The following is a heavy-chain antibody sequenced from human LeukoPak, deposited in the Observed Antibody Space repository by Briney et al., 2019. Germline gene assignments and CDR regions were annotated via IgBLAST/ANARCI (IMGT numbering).Heavy chain of an antibody. Sequence: GGSLRLSCVGSGYTFGDYGLNWVRQAPGKGLEWVSVIYTDGNTYYADSVKGRFTISRDKSKNTMYLQMNSLRAEDTALYYCARDLSGYCTSGTCYAFDIWGQGTMVTVSS. CDR2: IYTDGNT. D-gene: IGHD2-15*01. V-gene: IGHV3-53*01. CDR3: ARDLSGYCTSGTCYAFDI. CDR1: GYTFGDYG. J-gene: IGHJ3*02.